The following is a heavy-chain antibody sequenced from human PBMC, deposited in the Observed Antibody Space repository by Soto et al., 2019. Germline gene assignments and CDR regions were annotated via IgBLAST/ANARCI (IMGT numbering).Heavy chain of an antibody. J-gene: IGHJ4*02. CDR2: ISNDGSNE. CDR3: AKGEVRGIIPSYFDY. CDR1: GFTFRWFG. D-gene: IGHD3-10*01. V-gene: IGHV3-30*18. Sequence: GGSLRLSCAGSGFTFRWFGMNWVRQAPGKGLEWVARISNDGSNEYYVDSVKGRFTISRDNSKNTLYLQMDSLRAEDTAVYYCAKGEVRGIIPSYFDYWGLGTLVTVSS.